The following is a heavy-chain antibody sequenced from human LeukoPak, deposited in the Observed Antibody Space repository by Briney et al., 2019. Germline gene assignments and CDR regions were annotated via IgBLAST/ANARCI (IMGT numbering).Heavy chain of an antibody. D-gene: IGHD6-6*01. CDR2: IYYSGST. Sequence: SETLSLTCTVSGGSISSYYWSWIRQPPGKGLEWIGYIYYSGSTNYNPSLKSRVTISVDTSKNQFSLKLSSVTAADTAVYYCAREYSSSSSYFDYWGQGTLVTVSS. V-gene: IGHV4-59*01. J-gene: IGHJ4*02. CDR1: GGSISSYY. CDR3: AREYSSSSSYFDY.